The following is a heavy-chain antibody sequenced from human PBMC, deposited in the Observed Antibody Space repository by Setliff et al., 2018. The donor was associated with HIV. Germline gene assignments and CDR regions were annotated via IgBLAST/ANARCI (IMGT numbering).Heavy chain of an antibody. CDR1: GYTLSELT. Sequence: ASVKVSCKVSGYTLSELTMHWVRQAPGKGLEWMGRFDPEDGDTRFAQSLQGRVTLTTDTSTNTAYMEMRTLRSDDTAVYYCVRGVTRDISGYYRDEYFQHWGQGTPVTVSS. J-gene: IGHJ1*01. V-gene: IGHV1-24*01. CDR2: FDPEDGDT. CDR3: VRGVTRDISGYYRDEYFQH. D-gene: IGHD3-22*01.